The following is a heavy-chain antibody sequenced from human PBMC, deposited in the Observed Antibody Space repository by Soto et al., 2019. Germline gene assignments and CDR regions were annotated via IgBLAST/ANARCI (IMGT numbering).Heavy chain of an antibody. V-gene: IGHV4-59*01. CDR2: IYYSGST. CDR1: GGSISSYY. CDR3: ARGRAQAYYYGSGRVTFDY. Sequence: ASETLSLTCTVSGGSISSYYWSWIRQPPGKGLEWIGYIYYSGSTNYNPSLKSRVTISVDTSKNQFSLKLSSVTAADSAVYYCARGRAQAYYYGSGRVTFDYWGQGTLVTVSS. J-gene: IGHJ4*02. D-gene: IGHD3-10*01.